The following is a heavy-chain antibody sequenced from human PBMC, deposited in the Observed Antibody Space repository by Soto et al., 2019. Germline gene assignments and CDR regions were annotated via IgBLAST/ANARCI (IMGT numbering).Heavy chain of an antibody. D-gene: IGHD2-15*01. CDR1: GFTFSSCT. Sequence: EVHLVESGGGLVKPGGSLRLSCAVSGFTFSSCTMNWVRQAPGKGLEWVSSISPSTSHIYYADSVKGRFTISRDNAKTSLFLPMNSLRAEDTGVYYCSGCSGGACRPIYGMDVWGQGTMVTVSS. J-gene: IGHJ6*02. V-gene: IGHV3-21*01. CDR3: SGCSGGACRPIYGMDV. CDR2: ISPSTSHI.